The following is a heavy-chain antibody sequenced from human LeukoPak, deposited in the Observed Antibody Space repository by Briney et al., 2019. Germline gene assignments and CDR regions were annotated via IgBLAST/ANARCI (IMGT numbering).Heavy chain of an antibody. CDR1: GFSLSTRGVC. CDR2: IDWDDDK. CDR3: ARTTSSTSFNFDY. V-gene: IGHV2-70*11. J-gene: IGHJ4*02. D-gene: IGHD2-2*01. Sequence: SSPALVKPTQTLTLTCTFSGFSLSTRGVCVRWIRQPPGEALEWLARIDWDDDKYYSTSLNTRLTISKDTSKNQVVLPMTNMDPEDTATYYCARTTSSTSFNFDYWGQGTLVTVSS.